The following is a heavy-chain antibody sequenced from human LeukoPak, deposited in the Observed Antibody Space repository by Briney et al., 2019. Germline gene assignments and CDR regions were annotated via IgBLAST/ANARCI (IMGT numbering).Heavy chain of an antibody. V-gene: IGHV3-30*02. Sequence: GGSLRLSCAASGFTFSSYGMHWVRQAPGKGLEWVAFIRYDGSNKYYADSVKGRFTISRDNAKNSLYLQMNSLRAEDTAVYYCARARFAVAVSDYWGQGTLVTVSS. J-gene: IGHJ4*02. CDR2: IRYDGSNK. CDR3: ARARFAVAVSDY. D-gene: IGHD6-19*01. CDR1: GFTFSSYG.